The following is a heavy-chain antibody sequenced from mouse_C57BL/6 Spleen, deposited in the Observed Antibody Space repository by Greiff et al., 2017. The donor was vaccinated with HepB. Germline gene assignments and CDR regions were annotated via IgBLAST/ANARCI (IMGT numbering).Heavy chain of an antibody. V-gene: IGHV1-69*01. CDR1: GYTFTSYW. Sequence: QVQLKQPGAELVMPGASVKLSCKASGYTFTSYWMHWVKQRPGQGLEWIGEIDPSDSYTNYNQKFKGKSTLTVDKSSSTAYMQLSSLTSEDSAVYYCARDLGLDWYFDVWGTGTTVTVSS. CDR2: IDPSDSYT. J-gene: IGHJ1*03. CDR3: ARDLGLDWYFDV. D-gene: IGHD4-1*01.